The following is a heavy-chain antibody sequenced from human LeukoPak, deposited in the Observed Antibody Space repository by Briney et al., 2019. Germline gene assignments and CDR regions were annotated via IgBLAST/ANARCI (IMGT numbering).Heavy chain of an antibody. Sequence: PGGSLRLSCAASGFTFSSYWMHWVRQAPGKGLVWVSLINNDGSTNYADSVKGRFTIFRDNAKSTVFLQMNSLRPEDTAVYSCVMGRAYNYWGRGTMVTVSS. CDR1: GFTFSSYW. CDR2: INNDGST. J-gene: IGHJ4*03. D-gene: IGHD5-18*01. CDR3: VMGRAYNY. V-gene: IGHV3-74*01.